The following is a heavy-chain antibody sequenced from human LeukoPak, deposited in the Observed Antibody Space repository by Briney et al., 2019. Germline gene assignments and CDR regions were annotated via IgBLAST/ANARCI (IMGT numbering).Heavy chain of an antibody. J-gene: IGHJ5*02. CDR3: AREPAEGYCSSTSCRNWFDP. D-gene: IGHD2-2*01. Sequence: PSETLSLTCTVSGGSISSYYWSWIRQPPGKGLEWIGEINHSGSTNYNPSLKSRVTISVDTSKNQFSLKLSSVTAADTAVYYCAREPAEGYCSSTSCRNWFDPWGQGTLVTVSS. CDR2: INHSGST. V-gene: IGHV4-34*01. CDR1: GGSISSYY.